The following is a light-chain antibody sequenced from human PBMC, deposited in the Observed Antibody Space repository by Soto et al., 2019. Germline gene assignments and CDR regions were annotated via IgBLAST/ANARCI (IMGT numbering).Light chain of an antibody. CDR3: QQRSNLPPVT. J-gene: IGKJ4*01. V-gene: IGKV3-11*01. CDR1: QSVSSY. Sequence: EIVLTQSPATLSLSPGERATVSCRASQSVSSYLAWYQQKPGQAPRLLIYDASNRATCIPARFSGSGSGTDFTLTISSLEPEDFAIYYCQQRSNLPPVTFGGGTQVQIK. CDR2: DAS.